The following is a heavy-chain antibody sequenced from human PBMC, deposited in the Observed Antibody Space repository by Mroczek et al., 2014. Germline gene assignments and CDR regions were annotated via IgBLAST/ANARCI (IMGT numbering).Heavy chain of an antibody. CDR2: IKQDGSEK. V-gene: IGHV3-7*01. Sequence: ESGEAWSSLGGSLRLSCAASGFTFSSYWMSWVRQAPGKGLEWVANIKQDGSEKYYVDSVKGRFTISRDNAKNSLYLQMNSLRAEDTAVYYCARDFFGVVTSYSDYWGQGTLVTVSS. D-gene: IGHD3-3*01. CDR1: GFTFSSYW. CDR3: ARDFFGVVTSYSDY. J-gene: IGHJ4*02.